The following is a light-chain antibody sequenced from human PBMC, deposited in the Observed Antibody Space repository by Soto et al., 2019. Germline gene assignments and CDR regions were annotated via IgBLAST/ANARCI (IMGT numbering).Light chain of an antibody. J-gene: IGKJ1*01. CDR2: DAS. Sequence: EIVLTQSPGTLSLSPGERATLSCRASQTVTNNYIAWYQQKPGQPPRLLIDDASNRASGIPDRFSGSGSGTDFTLTITRREPEDFAVYYCQQCATSPLTFGQGTKVDI. CDR1: QTVTNNY. CDR3: QQCATSPLT. V-gene: IGKV3-20*01.